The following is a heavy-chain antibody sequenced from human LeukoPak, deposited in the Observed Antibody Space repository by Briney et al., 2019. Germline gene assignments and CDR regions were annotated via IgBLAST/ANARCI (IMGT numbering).Heavy chain of an antibody. J-gene: IGHJ4*02. V-gene: IGHV3-74*01. D-gene: IGHD3-10*01. CDR2: INSDGSST. CDR3: ARSTGWFGQGYFDY. CDR1: GFTFSSYW. Sequence: GGSLRLSCADSGFTFSSYWMHWVRQAPGKGLVWVSRINSDGSSTSYADSVKGRFTISRDNAKNTLYLQMNSLRAEDTAVYYCARSTGWFGQGYFDYWGQGTLVTVSS.